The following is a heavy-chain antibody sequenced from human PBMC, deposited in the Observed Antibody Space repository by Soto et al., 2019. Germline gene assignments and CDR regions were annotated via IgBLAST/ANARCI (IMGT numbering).Heavy chain of an antibody. D-gene: IGHD2-21*01. J-gene: IGHJ3*02. CDR1: RYSFSSYW. CDR3: ARHLTESNYGDKGPNDAFDI. CDR2: IHPGGSTI. V-gene: IGHV5-51*01. Sequence: PGESLKISCTGSRYSFSSYWIGWVRQQPGKGLEWMGIIHPGGSTIRYSPSFRGHVTFSADKSTRTAFLHWDSLQASDTATYYCARHLTESNYGDKGPNDAFDIWGQGTMVTVSS.